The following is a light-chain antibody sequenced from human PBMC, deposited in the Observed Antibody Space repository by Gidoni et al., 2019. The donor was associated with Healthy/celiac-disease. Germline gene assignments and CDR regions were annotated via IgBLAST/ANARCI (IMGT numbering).Light chain of an antibody. J-gene: IGKJ3*01. V-gene: IGKV1-39*01. CDR3: QQSYSRLT. CDR2: AAS. CDR1: QSISSY. Sequence: DIQMTQSPSSLSASVGDRVTITCRASQSISSYLNWYQQKPGKAPKLLIYAASSLQSGVPSRFSGSGSGTDFTLTISSLQPEDFATYYCQQSYSRLTFGPGIKVDIK.